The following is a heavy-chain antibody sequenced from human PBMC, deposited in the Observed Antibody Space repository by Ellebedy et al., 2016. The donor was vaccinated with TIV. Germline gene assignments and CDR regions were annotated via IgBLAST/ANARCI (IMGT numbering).Heavy chain of an antibody. Sequence: PGGSLRLSCAASGFTFSNYWIHWVRQAPGKGLVWLSRINRDGSSANYADSVKGRFSISRDNSKNTLYVQMNSLRAEDTAVYYCARGGRDQLLIDYWGQGTLVTVSS. CDR2: INRDGSSA. CDR1: GFTFSNYW. CDR3: ARGGRDQLLIDY. V-gene: IGHV3-74*01. D-gene: IGHD2-2*01. J-gene: IGHJ4*02.